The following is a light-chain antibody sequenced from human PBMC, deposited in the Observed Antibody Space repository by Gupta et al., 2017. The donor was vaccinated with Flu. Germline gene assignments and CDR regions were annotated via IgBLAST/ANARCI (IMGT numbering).Light chain of an antibody. J-gene: IGLJ3*02. CDR3: QSFDSINQV. Sequence: NFILTQPHSVSASPGNTVTISCSRNSGSIASNYVQWYQRRPGGAPTVVRYEDDRRPAGVPDRSSGSIDISSNSASLTISGLMPEDEADYYCQSFDSINQVFGGGTRLTVL. CDR1: SGSIASNY. CDR2: EDD. V-gene: IGLV6-57*03.